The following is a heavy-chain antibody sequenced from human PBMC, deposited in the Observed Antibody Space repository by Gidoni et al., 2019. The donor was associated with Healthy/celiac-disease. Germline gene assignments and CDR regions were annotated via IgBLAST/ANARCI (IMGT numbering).Heavy chain of an antibody. CDR3: AQMRFLEWLSDY. V-gene: IGHV3-23*01. Sequence: EVQLLESGGGLVQPGGSLRLSCAASGFTCSSSAMSWVRQAPGKGLEWVSAISGSGGSTYYADSVKGRFTISRDNAKNTLYLQMNSLRAEDTAVYYCAQMRFLEWLSDYWGQGTLVTVSS. CDR2: ISGSGGST. D-gene: IGHD3-3*01. J-gene: IGHJ4*02. CDR1: GFTCSSSA.